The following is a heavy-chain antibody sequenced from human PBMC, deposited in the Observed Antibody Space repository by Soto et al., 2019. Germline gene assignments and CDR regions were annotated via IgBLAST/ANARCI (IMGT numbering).Heavy chain of an antibody. J-gene: IGHJ4*02. D-gene: IGHD3-22*01. Sequence: GWSLRLSCAASGFTFSSYSMNWVRQAPGKGLEWVSSISSSSSYIYYADSVKGRFTISRDNAKNSLYLQMNSLRAEDTAVYYCARRSPPLGADSSGSLDYWGQGTLVTVSS. CDR2: ISSSSSYI. CDR1: GFTFSSYS. CDR3: ARRSPPLGADSSGSLDY. V-gene: IGHV3-21*01.